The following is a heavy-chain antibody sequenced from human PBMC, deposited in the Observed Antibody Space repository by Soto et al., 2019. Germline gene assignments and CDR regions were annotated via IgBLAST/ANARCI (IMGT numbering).Heavy chain of an antibody. CDR1: GDTFSIYT. J-gene: IGHJ4*02. Sequence: QVQLVQSGSEVKKPGSSVKVSCKASGDTFSIYTISWVRQAPGQGLEWMGRVIPIFDITSYTQRFQGRFTRTADKSTTTVYMELSSLRSEDTAVYYCARDRDNSNWPNFDFWGQGTLVTVSS. CDR3: ARDRDNSNWPNFDF. D-gene: IGHD6-13*01. V-gene: IGHV1-69*02. CDR2: VIPIFDIT.